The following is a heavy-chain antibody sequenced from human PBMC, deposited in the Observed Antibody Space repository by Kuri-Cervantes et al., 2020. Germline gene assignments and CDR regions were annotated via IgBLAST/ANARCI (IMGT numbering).Heavy chain of an antibody. CDR2: IIPIFGTA. CDR1: GGTFSSYA. CDR3: AREVDCGGDCFHLYNWFDP. V-gene: IGHV1-69*13. D-gene: IGHD2-21*02. Sequence: SVKVSCKASGGTFSSYAISWVRQAPGQGLEWMGGIIPIFGTANYAQKFQGRVTITADESTSTAYMELSSLRSEDTAVYYCAREVDCGGDCFHLYNWFDPWGQGTLVPSPQ. J-gene: IGHJ5*02.